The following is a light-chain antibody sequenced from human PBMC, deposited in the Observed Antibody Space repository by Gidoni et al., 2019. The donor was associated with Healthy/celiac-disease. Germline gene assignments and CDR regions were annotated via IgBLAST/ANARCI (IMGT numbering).Light chain of an antibody. CDR1: SSDVGGYNY. V-gene: IGLV2-14*01. CDR3: SSYTSSSTLGV. J-gene: IGLJ1*01. CDR2: DVS. Sequence: QSALNQPASVSGSPGQSITISCTGTSSDVGGYNYVSWYQQHPGKAPKLMIYDVSNRPSGVSTRFSGSKSGNTASLTISGLQAEDEADYYCSSYTSSSTLGVFGTGTKVTVL.